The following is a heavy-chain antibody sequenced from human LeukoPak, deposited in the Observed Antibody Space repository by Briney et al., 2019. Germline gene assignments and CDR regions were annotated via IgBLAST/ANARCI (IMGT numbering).Heavy chain of an antibody. V-gene: IGHV4-59*01. J-gene: IGHJ4*02. CDR3: ARTGTTFFDY. D-gene: IGHD1-7*01. CDR2: IHYLGST. Sequence: SETLSLTCSVSGDSMSHYHWSWIRQPPGKGLEWIGYIHYLGSTKYNPSLKSRLTISVDTSKSHFSLRLTSVTAADTAIYYCARTGTTFFDYWGQGSLVTVSS. CDR1: GDSMSHYH.